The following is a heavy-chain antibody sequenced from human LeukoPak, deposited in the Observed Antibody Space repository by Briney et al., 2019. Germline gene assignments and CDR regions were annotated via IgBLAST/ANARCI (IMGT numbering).Heavy chain of an antibody. CDR2: IYYTGST. J-gene: IGHJ4*02. Sequence: PSETLSLTCTVSSGSISSSYWSWIRQPPGKGLKWIGYIYYTGSTNYNPSLKSRVTISVDTSKNQFSLKLNSVTAADTAVYYCAGGVDFWNGPPFDYWGQGTLVTVSS. V-gene: IGHV4-59*01. CDR3: AGGVDFWNGPPFDY. CDR1: SGSISSSY. D-gene: IGHD3-3*01.